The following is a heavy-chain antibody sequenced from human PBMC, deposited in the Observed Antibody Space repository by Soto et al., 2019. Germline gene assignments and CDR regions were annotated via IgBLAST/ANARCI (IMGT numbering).Heavy chain of an antibody. CDR3: ARGDTSLPAAIYDYYYYGMDV. D-gene: IGHD2-2*02. V-gene: IGHV1-8*01. CDR2: MNPNSGNT. CDR1: GYTFTSYD. J-gene: IGHJ6*02. Sequence: ASVKVSCKASGYTFTSYDINWVRQATGQGLEWMGWMNPNSGNTGYAQKFQGRVTMTRNTSISTAYMELSSLRSEDTAVYYCARGDTSLPAAIYDYYYYGMDVWGQGTTVTVSS.